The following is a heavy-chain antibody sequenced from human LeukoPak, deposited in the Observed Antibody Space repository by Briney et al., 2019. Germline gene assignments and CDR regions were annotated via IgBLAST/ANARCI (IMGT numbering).Heavy chain of an antibody. CDR3: ARDRGDYGDFRDAFDV. CDR2: IWFDGYNR. CDR1: GFTLSNHG. D-gene: IGHD4-17*01. Sequence: GGSLRLSCSTSGFTLSNHGMHWVRQAPGKGLEWVGGIWFDGYNRHYDDSVKGRFTISKDNSKNTVSLHMNSLRVEDTALYFCARDRGDYGDFRDAFDVWGQGTLVTVSS. J-gene: IGHJ3*01. V-gene: IGHV3-33*01.